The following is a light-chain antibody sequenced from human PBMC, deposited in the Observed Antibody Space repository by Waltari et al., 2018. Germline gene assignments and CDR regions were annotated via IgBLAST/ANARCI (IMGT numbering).Light chain of an antibody. V-gene: IGKV4-1*01. CDR1: QSVLYTCNNKNL. J-gene: IGKJ2*01. CDR3: QQYYKSRT. CDR2: WAS. Sequence: DIVMTQSPDSLAVSLGETATLPRHSSQSVLYTCNNKNLLGWYQQKPGRPPKLIFYWASIRESGLPDCFSAGGAGTDFTLTISSLQDEDVAIYYCQQYYKSRTFGQGTKLEIK.